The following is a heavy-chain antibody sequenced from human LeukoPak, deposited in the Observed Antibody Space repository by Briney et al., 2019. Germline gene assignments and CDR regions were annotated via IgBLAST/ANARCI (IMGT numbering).Heavy chain of an antibody. CDR2: IYSSGTT. J-gene: IGHJ4*02. CDR1: GFTVSSNY. V-gene: IGHV3-53*01. CDR3: ARGRSSSAPYDY. Sequence: GGSLRLSCAASGFTVSSNYMTWVRQAPGKGLEWVSVIYSSGTTYYADSVKGRFSISRDNSKNTLYLEMNTLRAEDTAVYYCARGRSSSAPYDYWGQGTLVTVPS. D-gene: IGHD6-6*01.